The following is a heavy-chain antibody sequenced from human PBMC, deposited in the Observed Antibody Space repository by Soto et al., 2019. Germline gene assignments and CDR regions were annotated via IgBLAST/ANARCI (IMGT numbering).Heavy chain of an antibody. Sequence: GGSLRLSCAASGFTFSSYAMSWVRQAPGKGLEWVSAISGSGGSTYYADSVKGRFTISRDNSKNTLYLQMNSLRAEDTAVYYCAKDPEDYGGNSHSFDIWGQGTMVTVSS. CDR1: GFTFSSYA. D-gene: IGHD4-17*01. CDR3: AKDPEDYGGNSHSFDI. CDR2: ISGSGGST. V-gene: IGHV3-23*01. J-gene: IGHJ3*02.